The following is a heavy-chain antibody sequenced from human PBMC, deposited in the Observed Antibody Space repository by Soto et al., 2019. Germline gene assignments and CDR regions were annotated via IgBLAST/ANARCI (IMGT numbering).Heavy chain of an antibody. Sequence: ASVKVSCKASGYTFTSYAMHWVRQAPGQRLEWMGWINAGIGNTKYSQKFQGRVTITTDKSTSTAYMELSSLRSEDTAVYYCASQYRFYDILTGPREGFDYWGQGTLVTVSS. CDR1: GYTFTSYA. D-gene: IGHD3-9*01. CDR3: ASQYRFYDILTGPREGFDY. J-gene: IGHJ4*02. V-gene: IGHV1-3*01. CDR2: INAGIGNT.